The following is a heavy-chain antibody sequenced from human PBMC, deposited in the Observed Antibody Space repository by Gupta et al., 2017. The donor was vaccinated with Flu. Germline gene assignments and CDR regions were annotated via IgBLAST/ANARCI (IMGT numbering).Heavy chain of an antibody. J-gene: IGHJ4*02. D-gene: IGHD3-22*01. V-gene: IGHV3-23*01. Sequence: EVQLLESGGGLVQPGGSLRLSGAASGFTFNSYAMSWVRQAPGKGLEWVSTISGTGDSTYYADAVKGRLTISRDNSKNTVYLQMHSLRAEDTAVYYCAKDGYYYDRSGYYGDYWGQGTLVTVSS. CDR3: AKDGYYYDRSGYYGDY. CDR2: ISGTGDST. CDR1: GFTFNSYA.